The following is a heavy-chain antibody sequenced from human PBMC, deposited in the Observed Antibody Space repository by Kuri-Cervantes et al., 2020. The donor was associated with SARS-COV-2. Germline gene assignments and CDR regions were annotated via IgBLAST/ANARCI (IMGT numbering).Heavy chain of an antibody. J-gene: IGHJ1*01. CDR2: ISYDGSNK. V-gene: IGHV3-30-3*01. Sequence: GGSLRLSCAASGFTFSSYAMHWVRQAPGKGLEWVAVISYDGSNKYYADPVKGRFTISRDNSKNTLYLQMNSLRAEDTAVYYCARSCHAGEVSTMAQGVIIPRAEYFQHWGQGTLVTVSS. CDR1: GFTFSSYA. D-gene: IGHD3-10*01. CDR3: ARSCHAGEVSTMAQGVIIPRAEYFQH.